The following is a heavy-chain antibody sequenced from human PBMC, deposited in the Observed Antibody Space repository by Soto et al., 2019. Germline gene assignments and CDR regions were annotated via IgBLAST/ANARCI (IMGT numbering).Heavy chain of an antibody. CDR2: ISYDGSNK. V-gene: IGHV3-30*18. Sequence: QVQLVESGGGVVQPGRSLRLSCAASGFTFSSYAMHWVRQAPGKGLEWVAVISYDGSNKYYADSVKGRFTISRDNSKNTLYLQMNSLRAEDKAVYYCAKGGVHYYYYYMDIWGKGTTVTVSS. J-gene: IGHJ6*03. CDR3: AKGGVHYYYYYMDI. CDR1: GFTFSSYA.